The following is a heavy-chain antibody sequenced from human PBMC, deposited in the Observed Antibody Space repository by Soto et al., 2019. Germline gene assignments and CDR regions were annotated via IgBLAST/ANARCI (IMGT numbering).Heavy chain of an antibody. Sequence: GDSLKISCKGSGYSFTSYWIGWVRQMPGKGLEWMGIIYPGDSDTRYSPSFQGQVTISADKSISTAYLQWSSLKASDTAMYYCARHRWYDYVWGSYMVPNWFDPWGQGTLVTVSS. V-gene: IGHV5-51*01. CDR3: ARHRWYDYVWGSYMVPNWFDP. CDR2: IYPGDSDT. CDR1: GYSFTSYW. J-gene: IGHJ5*02. D-gene: IGHD3-16*01.